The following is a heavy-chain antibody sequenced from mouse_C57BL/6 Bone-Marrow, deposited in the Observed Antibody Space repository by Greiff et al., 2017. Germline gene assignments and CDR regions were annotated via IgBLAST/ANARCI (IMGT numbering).Heavy chain of an antibody. CDR1: GYAFSSYW. CDR3: ARGSNYVRYAMDY. D-gene: IGHD2-5*01. Sequence: VQLQQSGAELVKPGASVKISCKASGYAFSSYWMNWVKQRPGKGLEWIGQIYPGDGDTNYNGKFKGKATMTADKSSSTAYMQLSSLTSEDSAVYFCARGSNYVRYAMDYWGQGTSVTVSS. V-gene: IGHV1-80*01. CDR2: IYPGDGDT. J-gene: IGHJ4*01.